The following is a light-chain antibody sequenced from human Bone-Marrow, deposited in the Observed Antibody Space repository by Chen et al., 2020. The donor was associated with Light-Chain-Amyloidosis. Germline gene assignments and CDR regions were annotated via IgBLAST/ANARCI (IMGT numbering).Light chain of an antibody. CDR2: DDS. CDR1: NIGPTS. Sequence: SYVLTQPSSVSVAPGQTATIACGGNNIGPTSVHWYQQTPGQAPLPVVYDDSDRPSGIPERVSGSNSGNTATLTISRVEAGDEADYYCQVWDRSSDRPVFGGGTKLTVL. V-gene: IGLV3-21*02. CDR3: QVWDRSSDRPV. J-gene: IGLJ3*02.